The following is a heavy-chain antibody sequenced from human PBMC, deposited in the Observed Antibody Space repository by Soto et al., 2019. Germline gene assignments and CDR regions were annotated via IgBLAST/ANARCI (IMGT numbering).Heavy chain of an antibody. CDR1: GGSISSYY. CDR3: ARRGYFDY. Sequence: PSETLSLTCTVSGGSISSYYWSWIRQPPGKGLEWIGYIYYSGSTNYNPSLKSRVTISVDTSKNQFSLKLSSVTAADTAVYYCARRGYFDYWGQGTLVTAPQ. CDR2: IYYSGST. D-gene: IGHD3-10*01. J-gene: IGHJ4*02. V-gene: IGHV4-59*01.